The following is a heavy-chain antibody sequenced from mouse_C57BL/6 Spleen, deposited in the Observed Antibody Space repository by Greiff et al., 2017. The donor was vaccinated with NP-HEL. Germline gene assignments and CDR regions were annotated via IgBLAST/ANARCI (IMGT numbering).Heavy chain of an antibody. Sequence: VQLQESGPELVKPGASVKISCKASGYAFSSSWMNWVKQRPGKGLEWIGRIYPGDGDTNYNGKFKGTATLTADKSSSTAYMQLSSLTSEDSAVYFCARCPITTVVHYWYFDVWGTGTTVTVSS. CDR3: ARCPITTVVHYWYFDV. D-gene: IGHD1-1*01. CDR2: IYPGDGDT. CDR1: GYAFSSSW. V-gene: IGHV1-82*01. J-gene: IGHJ1*03.